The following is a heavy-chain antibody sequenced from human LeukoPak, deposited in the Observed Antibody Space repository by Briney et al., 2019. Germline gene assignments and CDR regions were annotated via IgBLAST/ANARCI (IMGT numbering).Heavy chain of an antibody. CDR1: GYTFTSYG. Sequence: ASVKVSCKASGYTFTSYGISWVRQAPGQGLEWMGWISAYNGNTNYAQKLQGRVTMTTDTSTSTAYMELRSLRSEDTAVYYCARSSGRVVATEKGFDPWGQGTLVTVSS. D-gene: IGHD5-12*01. J-gene: IGHJ5*02. V-gene: IGHV1-18*01. CDR3: ARSSGRVVATEKGFDP. CDR2: ISAYNGNT.